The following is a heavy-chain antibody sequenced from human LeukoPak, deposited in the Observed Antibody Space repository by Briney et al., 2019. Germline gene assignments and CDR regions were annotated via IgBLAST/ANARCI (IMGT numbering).Heavy chain of an antibody. Sequence: SETLSLTCTVSGGSISSSSYYWGWIRQPPGKGLEWIGSIYYSGSTYYNPSLKSRVTISVDTSKNQFSLKLSSVTAADTAVYYCATVARGVTQYYYDSSGYLFDYWGQGTLVTVSS. J-gene: IGHJ4*02. V-gene: IGHV4-39*07. CDR3: ATVARGVTQYYYDSSGYLFDY. CDR2: IYYSGST. D-gene: IGHD3-22*01. CDR1: GGSISSSSYY.